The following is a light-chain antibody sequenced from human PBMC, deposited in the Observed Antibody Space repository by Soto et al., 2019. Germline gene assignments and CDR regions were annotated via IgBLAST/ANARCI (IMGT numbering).Light chain of an antibody. CDR3: HQYNNWPPYT. J-gene: IGKJ2*01. V-gene: IGKV3-15*01. CDR2: GAS. Sequence: EIMMTQSPATLSVSPGERVTLSCRASRSISGNLAWYQQKPGQAPRLLIYGASTRATGIPARFSGSGSGTGFTLTISSLQSEDFAIYYCHQYNNWPPYTFGQGTKVDIK. CDR1: RSISGN.